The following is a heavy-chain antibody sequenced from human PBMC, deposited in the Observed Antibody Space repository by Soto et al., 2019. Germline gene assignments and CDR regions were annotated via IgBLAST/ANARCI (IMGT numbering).Heavy chain of an antibody. CDR3: VTLQPSEITGRPGMDV. CDR2: IIPMFTIT. J-gene: IGHJ6*02. CDR1: AGTFINYA. Sequence: SVKVSCKASAGTFINYAISWVRQAPGQGLEWMGGIIPMFTITNYAQEFQGRVTITADESASTAYMELSSLRSEDTAVYYCVTLQPSEITGRPGMDVWGQGTTVTV. D-gene: IGHD6-6*01. V-gene: IGHV1-69*13.